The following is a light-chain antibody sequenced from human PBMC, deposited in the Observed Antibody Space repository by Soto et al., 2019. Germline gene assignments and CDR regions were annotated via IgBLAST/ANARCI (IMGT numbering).Light chain of an antibody. V-gene: IGKV3-15*01. J-gene: IGKJ4*01. CDR2: GAS. CDR1: QSVSST. Sequence: EKVMTQSPATLSVSPGERATLSCRASQSVSSTLAWYQQKPGQAPRLLIYGASTRATGIPARFSGSGSGTEFTLTISSLQSEDFAVYYCQQYSNWPLTFGGGTKVDIK. CDR3: QQYSNWPLT.